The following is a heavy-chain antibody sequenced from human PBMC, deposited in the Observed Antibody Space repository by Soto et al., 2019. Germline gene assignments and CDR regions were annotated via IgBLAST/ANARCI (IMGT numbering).Heavy chain of an antibody. D-gene: IGHD5-12*01. V-gene: IGHV3-23*01. CDR1: GFTFSSYA. J-gene: IGHJ4*02. CDR3: AKDMYSGYAAYFDY. CDR2: ISGSGGST. Sequence: EVQLLESGGGLVQPGGSLRLSCAASGFTFSSYAMSWVRQAPGKGLEWVSAISGSGGSTYYADAVKGRFTISRDNSKNTRSLQMNSLRAEDTAVYYCAKDMYSGYAAYFDYWGQGTLVTVSS.